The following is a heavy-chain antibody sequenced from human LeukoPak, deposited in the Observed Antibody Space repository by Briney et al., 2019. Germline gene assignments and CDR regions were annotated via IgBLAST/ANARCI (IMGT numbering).Heavy chain of an antibody. J-gene: IGHJ3*02. V-gene: IGHV5-10-1*01. CDR3: ATSMVRGVSKRGAFDI. D-gene: IGHD3-10*01. CDR1: GYSFISYW. Sequence: GESLKISCRGSGYSFISYWISWVRQMPGKGLEWMGTIDPSDSYTNYSPSFQGHVTTSTDESISTAYLQWSNLKASDTAIYYCATSMVRGVSKRGAFDIWGQGTRVTISS. CDR2: IDPSDSYT.